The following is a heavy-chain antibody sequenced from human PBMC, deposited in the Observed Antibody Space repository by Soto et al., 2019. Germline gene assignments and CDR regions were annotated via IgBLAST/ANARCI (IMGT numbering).Heavy chain of an antibody. V-gene: IGHV1-2*04. Sequence: VASVKVSCKASGYTFTGYYMHWVRQAPGQGLEWMGWINPNSGGTNYAQKFQGWVTMTRDTSISTAYMELSRLRSDDTAVYYCARVKDYGDYYYYGMDVWGQGTTVTVSS. CDR3: ARVKDYGDYYYYGMDV. D-gene: IGHD4-17*01. CDR2: INPNSGGT. CDR1: GYTFTGYY. J-gene: IGHJ6*02.